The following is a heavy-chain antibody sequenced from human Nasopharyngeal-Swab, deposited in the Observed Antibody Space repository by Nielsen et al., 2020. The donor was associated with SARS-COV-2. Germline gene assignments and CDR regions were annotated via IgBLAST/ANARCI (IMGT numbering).Heavy chain of an antibody. V-gene: IGHV1-2*02. CDR1: GYTFTGYY. CDR3: AREDCYNPGSLAKKSDY. CDR2: INPNSGGT. Sequence: ASLKVSCKASGYTFTGYYMHWVRQAPGQGLEWMGWINPNSGGTNYAQKFQGRVTMTRDTSISPAYMELSRLRSDDTAVYYCAREDCYNPGSLAKKSDYWGQGTLVTVSS. D-gene: IGHD5-24*01. J-gene: IGHJ4*02.